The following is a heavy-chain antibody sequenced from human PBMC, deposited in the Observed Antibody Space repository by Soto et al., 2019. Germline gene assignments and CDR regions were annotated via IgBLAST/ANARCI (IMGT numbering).Heavy chain of an antibody. D-gene: IGHD6-19*01. Sequence: SETLSLTCRVSGESISDTIYYWGWIRQAPGKGLEWIGSIHYSGSMQFHPSLKTRVTISVDTSKNEFSLRLRSVTAADTAVYYCARHLKAVAAAMAHWGQGIPVTVSS. V-gene: IGHV4-39*01. J-gene: IGHJ4*02. CDR1: GESISDTIYY. CDR2: IHYSGSM. CDR3: ARHLKAVAAAMAH.